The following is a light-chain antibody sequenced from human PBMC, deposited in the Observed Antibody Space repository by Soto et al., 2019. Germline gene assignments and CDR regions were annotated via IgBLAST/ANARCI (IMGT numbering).Light chain of an antibody. J-gene: IGLJ3*02. V-gene: IGLV2-8*01. CDR1: SSDVGGYNY. CDR2: GVS. Sequence: QSALTQPPSASGAPGQSVTISCTGTSSDVGGYNYVSWYQQHPGKAPKLMIYGVSKRPSGVPDRFSGSKSGNTASLTVSGLQAEDEADYYCNSYAVSNNWVFGGGTKLTVL. CDR3: NSYAVSNNWV.